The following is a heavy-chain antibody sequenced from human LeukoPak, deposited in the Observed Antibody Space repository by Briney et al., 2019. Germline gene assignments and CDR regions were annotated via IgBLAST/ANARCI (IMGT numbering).Heavy chain of an antibody. D-gene: IGHD6-6*01. Sequence: PGGSLRLSCAASGFTLSNAYMGWVRQIPGKGLEWVGRIKSKTDGGTTDFAAPVKGRFSISRDDSKNTLNLQVNSLKTEDTGVYYCTTDRGITVRPLFDSWGQGTLVTVSS. V-gene: IGHV3-15*01. CDR1: GFTLSNAY. CDR2: IKSKTDGGTT. J-gene: IGHJ4*02. CDR3: TTDRGITVRPLFDS.